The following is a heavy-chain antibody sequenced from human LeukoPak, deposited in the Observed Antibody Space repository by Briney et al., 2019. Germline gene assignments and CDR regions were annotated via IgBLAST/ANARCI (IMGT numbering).Heavy chain of an antibody. D-gene: IGHD3-3*01. V-gene: IGHV1-2*02. CDR3: ARDYDTIFGVLIPFDY. Sequence: ASVKVSCKASGYSFTGYYLHWVRQAPGQGLERMGWINPNSGGTNYAQKFQGRVSMTRDTSINTAYVELNRLRPDDTAVYFCARDYDTIFGVLIPFDYWGQGTLVTVAS. CDR1: GYSFTGYY. CDR2: INPNSGGT. J-gene: IGHJ4*02.